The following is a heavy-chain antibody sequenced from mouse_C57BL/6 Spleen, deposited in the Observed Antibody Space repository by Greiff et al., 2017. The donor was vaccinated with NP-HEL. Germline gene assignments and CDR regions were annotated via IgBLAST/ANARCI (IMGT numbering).Heavy chain of an antibody. D-gene: IGHD2-1*01. CDR2: IDPENGDT. Sequence: VQLQQSGAELVRPGASVKLSCTASGFNIKDDYMHWVKQRPEQGLEWIGWIDPENGDTEYASKFPGQATITADTSSNTAYLQLSSLTSEDTAVYYCTTGNFAWFAYWGQGTLVTVSA. CDR3: TTGNFAWFAY. CDR1: GFNIKDDY. V-gene: IGHV14-4*01. J-gene: IGHJ3*01.